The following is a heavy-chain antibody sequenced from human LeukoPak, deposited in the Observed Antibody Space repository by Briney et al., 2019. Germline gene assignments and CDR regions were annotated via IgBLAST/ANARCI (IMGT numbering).Heavy chain of an antibody. D-gene: IGHD6-6*01. CDR2: ISSGSSST. V-gene: IGHV3-48*03. CDR1: GFTFSSYE. CDR3: ARGGIAARFAY. Sequence: GRSLRLSCAASGFTFSSYEMNWVRQAPGKGLDWVSYISSGSSSTFYADSVKGRFTISRDNAKNSLYLQMNSLRVEDTAVYYCARGGIAARFAYWGQGTLVTVSS. J-gene: IGHJ4*02.